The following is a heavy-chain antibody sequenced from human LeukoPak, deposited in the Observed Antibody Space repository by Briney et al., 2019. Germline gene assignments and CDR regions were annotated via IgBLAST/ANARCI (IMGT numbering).Heavy chain of an antibody. V-gene: IGHV3-23*01. CDR1: GFTFSSYA. D-gene: IGHD1-26*01. CDR3: AKAQFEWELLPPGCDY. Sequence: GGSLRLYCAASGFTFSSYAMSWVRQAPGKGLEWVSAISGSGGSTYYADSVKGRFTISRDNSKNTLYLQMNRLRAEDTAVYYCAKAQFEWELLPPGCDYWVQGTLVTGSS. J-gene: IGHJ4*02. CDR2: ISGSGGST.